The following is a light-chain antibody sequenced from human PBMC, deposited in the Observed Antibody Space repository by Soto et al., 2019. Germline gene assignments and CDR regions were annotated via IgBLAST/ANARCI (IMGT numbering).Light chain of an antibody. J-gene: IGKJ1*01. V-gene: IGKV1-5*03. Sequence: DIQMTQSPSTLSASVGDRVTITCRASQSNSSWLAWYQQKPGKAPKLLIYKASTLQSGVPSRFSGSGSGTEFTLAISSLQPDDSATYYCQQYNDNWTFGQGTKVDIK. CDR2: KAS. CDR3: QQYNDNWT. CDR1: QSNSSW.